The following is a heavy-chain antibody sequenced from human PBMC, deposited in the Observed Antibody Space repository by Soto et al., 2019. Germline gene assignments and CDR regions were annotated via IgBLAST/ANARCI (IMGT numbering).Heavy chain of an antibody. J-gene: IGHJ4*02. V-gene: IGHV1-18*01. CDR2: ISGHNGNT. CDR1: GYTFTNHG. Sequence: QVQLVQSGAEVKKPGASVKVSCKASGYTFTNHGISWVRQAPGQGLEWLGWISGHNGNTKYAQRLQGRVTMTTDTSTSTAYMELRSLKSDDTAVYYCARDLYPLAYYFDCWGQGTLVTVSS. CDR3: ARDLYPLAYYFDC.